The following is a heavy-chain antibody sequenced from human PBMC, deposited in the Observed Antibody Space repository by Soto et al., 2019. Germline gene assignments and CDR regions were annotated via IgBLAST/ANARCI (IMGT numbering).Heavy chain of an antibody. V-gene: IGHV1-69*01. CDR1: GGTFSSYA. D-gene: IGHD2-2*01. J-gene: IGHJ6*02. Sequence: QVQLVQSGAEVKKPGSSVKVSCKASGGTFSSYAISWVRQAPGQGLEWMGGIIPIFGTANYAQKFQGRVRITADESTSTAYMELSSLRSEDTAVYYCARGSGYCSSTSCHSGSYYGMDVWGQGTTVTVSS. CDR3: ARGSGYCSSTSCHSGSYYGMDV. CDR2: IIPIFGTA.